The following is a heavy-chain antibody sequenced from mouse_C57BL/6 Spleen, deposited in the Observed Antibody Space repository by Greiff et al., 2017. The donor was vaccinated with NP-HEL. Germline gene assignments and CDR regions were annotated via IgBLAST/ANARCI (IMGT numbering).Heavy chain of an antibody. CDR1: GYTFTDYY. Sequence: QVQLQQSGAELVRPGASVKLSCKASGYTFTDYYINWVKQRPGQGLEWIARIYPGSGNTYYNEKFKGKATLTAEKSSSTAYMQLSSLTSEDSAVYFCARNDDYYEGYWGQGTTLTVSS. V-gene: IGHV1-76*01. J-gene: IGHJ2*01. CDR3: ARNDDYYEGY. CDR2: IYPGSGNT. D-gene: IGHD2-3*01.